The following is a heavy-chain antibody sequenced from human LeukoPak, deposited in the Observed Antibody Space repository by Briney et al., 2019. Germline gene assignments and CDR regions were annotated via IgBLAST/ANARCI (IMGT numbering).Heavy chain of an antibody. CDR3: ASSPTYYYDSSGYYNYFDY. Sequence: SVKVSCKASGGTFSSYAISWVRQAPGQGLEWMGRIIPILGIANYAQKFQGRVTITADKSTSTAYMELSSLRSEDTAVYYCASSPTYYYDSSGYYNYFDYWGQGTLVTASS. CDR2: IIPILGIA. D-gene: IGHD3-22*01. J-gene: IGHJ4*02. CDR1: GGTFSSYA. V-gene: IGHV1-69*04.